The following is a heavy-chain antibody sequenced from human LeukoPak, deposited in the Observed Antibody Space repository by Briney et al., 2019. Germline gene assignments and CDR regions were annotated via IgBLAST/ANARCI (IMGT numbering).Heavy chain of an antibody. V-gene: IGHV3-21*04. CDR2: ISSSSSYI. J-gene: IGHJ4*02. Sequence: PGGSLRLSCAASGFTFSSYSMNWVRQAPGKGLEWVSSISSSSSYIYYADSVKGRFTISRDNAKNSLYLQMNSLRAEDTALYYCAKDISKVWFGELLPFDYWGQGTLVTVSS. CDR1: GFTFSSYS. CDR3: AKDISKVWFGELLPFDY. D-gene: IGHD3-10*01.